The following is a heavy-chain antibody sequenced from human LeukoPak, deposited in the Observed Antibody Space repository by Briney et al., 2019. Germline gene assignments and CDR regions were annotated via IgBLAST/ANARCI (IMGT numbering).Heavy chain of an antibody. CDR1: GFTYSSYG. J-gene: IGHJ4*02. CDR3: ARDGEDDSSGHYKPFDY. CDR2: IWYDGNTK. D-gene: IGHD3-22*01. V-gene: IGHV3-33*01. Sequence: GRSLRLSCAASGFTYSSYGMHWLRQAPGKGPEWVAAIWYDGNTKYYADSAKGRFAISRDNSKNTLYLLMNSLRAEDTAVYYCARDGEDDSSGHYKPFDYWGQGTLATVSS.